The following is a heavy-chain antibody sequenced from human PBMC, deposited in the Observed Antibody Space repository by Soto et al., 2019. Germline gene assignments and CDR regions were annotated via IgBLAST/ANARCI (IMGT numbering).Heavy chain of an antibody. V-gene: IGHV3-23*01. Sequence: PGGSLRLSCAASGFTFSSYAMSWVRQAPGKGLEWVSAISGSGGSTYYADSVKGRFTISRDNSKNTLYLQMNSLRAEDTAVYYCAKEGGSYGSGSYYPNYYMDVWGKGTTVTVSS. CDR3: AKEGGSYGSGSYYPNYYMDV. J-gene: IGHJ6*03. CDR2: ISGSGGST. D-gene: IGHD3-10*01. CDR1: GFTFSSYA.